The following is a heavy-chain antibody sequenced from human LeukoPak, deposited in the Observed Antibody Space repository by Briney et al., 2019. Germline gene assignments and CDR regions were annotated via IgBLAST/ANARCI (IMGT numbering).Heavy chain of an antibody. D-gene: IGHD6-19*01. V-gene: IGHV4-59*12. CDR2: IYYSGST. CDR1: GGSISPYY. CDR3: ARRTIAVAGTIPLTPEFDP. Sequence: PSETLSLTCTVSGGSISPYYWSWIRQPPGKGLEWIGYIYYSGSTNYNPSLKSRVTISVDKSKNRFSLKLSSVTAADTAVYYCARRTIAVAGTIPLTPEFDPWGQGTLVTVSS. J-gene: IGHJ5*02.